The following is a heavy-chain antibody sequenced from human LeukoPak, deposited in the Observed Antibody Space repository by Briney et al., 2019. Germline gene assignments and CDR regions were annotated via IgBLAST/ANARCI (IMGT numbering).Heavy chain of an antibody. V-gene: IGHV4-34*01. CDR3: ARQPYYYDSSGYQYLDAFDI. CDR2: INHSGST. Sequence: KSSETLSLTCAVYGGSFSGYYWSWIRQPPGKGLEWIGEINHSGSTSYNPSLKSRVTISVDTSKNQFSLKLSSVTAADTAVCYCARQPYYYDSSGYQYLDAFDIWGQGTMVTVSS. CDR1: GGSFSGYY. J-gene: IGHJ3*02. D-gene: IGHD3-22*01.